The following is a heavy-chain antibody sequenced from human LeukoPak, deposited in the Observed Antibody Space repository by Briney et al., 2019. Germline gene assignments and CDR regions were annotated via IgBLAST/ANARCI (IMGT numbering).Heavy chain of an antibody. Sequence: ASVKVSCKASGGTFSSYAISWVRQAPGQGLAWMGRIIPILGIANYAQKFQGRVTITADKSTSTAYMELSSLRSEDTAVYYCASVLSGIAVAGSFDPWGQGTLVTVSS. J-gene: IGHJ5*02. CDR3: ASVLSGIAVAGSFDP. V-gene: IGHV1-69*04. CDR1: GGTFSSYA. D-gene: IGHD6-19*01. CDR2: IIPILGIA.